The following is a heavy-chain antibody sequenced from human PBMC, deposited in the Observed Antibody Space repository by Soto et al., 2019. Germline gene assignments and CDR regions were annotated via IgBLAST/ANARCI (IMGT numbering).Heavy chain of an antibody. V-gene: IGHV1-58*01. CDR1: GFTFTSSA. Sequence: SVKVSCKASGFTFTSSAVQWVRQARGQRLEWIGWIVVGSGNTNYAQKFQERVTITRDMSTSTAYMELSSLRSEDTAVYYCAASEVGAAFYYYYGMDVWGQGTTVTVSS. CDR3: AASEVGAAFYYYYGMDV. CDR2: IVVGSGNT. J-gene: IGHJ6*02. D-gene: IGHD1-26*01.